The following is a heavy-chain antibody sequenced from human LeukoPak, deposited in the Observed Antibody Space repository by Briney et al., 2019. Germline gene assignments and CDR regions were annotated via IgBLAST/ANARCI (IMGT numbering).Heavy chain of an antibody. V-gene: IGHV3-7*01. J-gene: IGHJ4*02. CDR1: GFTFSNYW. Sequence: GGSLRLSCSASGFTFSNYWMSWVRQAPGKGLEWVANIKQDESEKYYVDSVKGRFTISRDNSKNTLYLQMNSLRAEDTAVYYCAKDDEYSSGWYGDFDYWGQGTLVTVSS. D-gene: IGHD6-19*01. CDR2: IKQDESEK. CDR3: AKDDEYSSGWYGDFDY.